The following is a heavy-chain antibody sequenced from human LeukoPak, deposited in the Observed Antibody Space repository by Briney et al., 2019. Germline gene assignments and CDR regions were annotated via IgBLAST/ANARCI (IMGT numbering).Heavy chain of an antibody. D-gene: IGHD2-2*01. V-gene: IGHV4-59*08. CDR3: ARHSIVVVPAGYRPLLWDGGAFDI. CDR2: IFYSGST. Sequence: PSETLSLTCTVSGGSTSKYYWSWIRQPPGKKLEWMGCIFYSGSTTYNPSLKSRVTITVDSSKNQFSLKLSSVTAADTAVYYCARHSIVVVPAGYRPLLWDGGAFDIWGQGTMVTVSS. J-gene: IGHJ3*02. CDR1: GGSTSKYY.